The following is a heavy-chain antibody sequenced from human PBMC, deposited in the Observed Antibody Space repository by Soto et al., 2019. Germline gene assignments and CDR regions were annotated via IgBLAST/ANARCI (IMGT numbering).Heavy chain of an antibody. J-gene: IGHJ4*02. CDR1: GFTFSLSA. V-gene: IGHV3-23*01. Sequence: EVQLLESGGGFVQPGESLRLSCAASGFTFSLSAMSWVRQAPGRGLDWVSSLSGGGSTTDYADSVKGRFTISRDNSKNTVHRQMNRLRAEDTAVYYCAEGQEYDILAGCDYWGQGALVTVSS. CDR3: AEGQEYDILAGCDY. CDR2: LSGGGSTT. D-gene: IGHD3-9*01.